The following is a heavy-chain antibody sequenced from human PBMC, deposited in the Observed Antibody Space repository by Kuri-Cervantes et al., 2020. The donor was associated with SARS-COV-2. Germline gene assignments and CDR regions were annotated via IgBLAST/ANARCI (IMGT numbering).Heavy chain of an antibody. J-gene: IGHJ4*02. CDR2: VSWNGSRT. Sequence: ETLSLTCAASGFTLSNSDMNWVRQAPGKGLEWVSGVSWNGSRTHYADSVKGRFIISRDNSRNFLYQQMNSLRPEDMAAYYCVRHKAAAGIVAPDWGQGTLVTVSS. V-gene: IGHV3-19*01. CDR3: VRHKAAAGIVAPD. D-gene: IGHD6-13*01. CDR1: GFTLSNSD.